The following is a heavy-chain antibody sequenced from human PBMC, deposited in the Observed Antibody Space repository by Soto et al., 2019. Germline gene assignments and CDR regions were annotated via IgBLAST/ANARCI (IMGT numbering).Heavy chain of an antibody. J-gene: IGHJ4*02. D-gene: IGHD6-13*01. V-gene: IGHV3-21*01. Sequence: PGGSLRLSCAASGFTFSSYTMSWVRQAPGKRLEWVSSISSSSAYIYYADSLKGRFTISRDNAKNSLYLQVNSLRAEDTAVYYCARGAVAGAGIPTYYFDYWGQGTLVTVSS. CDR1: GFTFSSYT. CDR2: ISSSSAYI. CDR3: ARGAVAGAGIPTYYFDY.